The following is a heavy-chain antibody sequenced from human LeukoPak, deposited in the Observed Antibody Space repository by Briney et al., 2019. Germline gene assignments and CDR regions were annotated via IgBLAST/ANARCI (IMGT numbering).Heavy chain of an antibody. J-gene: IGHJ5*02. CDR1: GFTFSSYA. Sequence: GGSLRLSCAASGFTFSSYAMSWVRQAPGKGLEWVSAISGSGGSTYYADSVKGRFTISRDNPKNTLYLQMNSLRAEDTAVYYCAREPSSGSYYNNWFDPWGQGTLVTVSS. V-gene: IGHV3-23*01. D-gene: IGHD1-26*01. CDR2: ISGSGGST. CDR3: AREPSSGSYYNNWFDP.